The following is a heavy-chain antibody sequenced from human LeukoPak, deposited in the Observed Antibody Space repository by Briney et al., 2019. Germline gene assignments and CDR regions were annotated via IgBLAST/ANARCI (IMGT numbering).Heavy chain of an antibody. CDR2: IYTSGST. D-gene: IGHD3-10*01. CDR3: AREGEYGSGSYYISEYFQH. J-gene: IGHJ1*01. Sequence: PSQTLSLTCTVSGGSISSGSYYWSWIRQPAGKGLEWIGRIYTSGSTNYNPSLKSRVTISVDTSKNQFSLKLSSVTAADTAVYYCAREGEYGSGSYYISEYFQHWGQGTLVTVSS. V-gene: IGHV4-61*02. CDR1: GGSISSGSYY.